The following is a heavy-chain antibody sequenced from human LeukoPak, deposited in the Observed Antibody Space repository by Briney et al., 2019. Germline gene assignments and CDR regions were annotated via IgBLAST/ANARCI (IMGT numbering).Heavy chain of an antibody. Sequence: PSETLSLTCSVSGGSITYYYCNWIRQAPGKGLESIGYIYTSGSTNYNPSLKSRVTMSVDTSNNQVSLKLSSVTAADTAVYYCAKWGDAFDLWGQGTMVTVSS. V-gene: IGHV4-4*09. CDR2: IYTSGST. CDR3: AKWGDAFDL. CDR1: GGSITYYY. D-gene: IGHD2-8*01. J-gene: IGHJ3*01.